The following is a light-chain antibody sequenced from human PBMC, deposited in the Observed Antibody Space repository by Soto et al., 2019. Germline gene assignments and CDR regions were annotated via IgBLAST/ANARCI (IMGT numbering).Light chain of an antibody. Sequence: QSALTQPRSVSGSPGQSVTISCTGTSSDVGDYDFVSWYRQRPGKVPKVIIYDVSARPSGVPDRFSGSKSGNTASLTISGLQAEDEAVYYCCSYAGGHTWVFGGGTQLTVL. V-gene: IGLV2-11*01. CDR2: DVS. CDR1: SSDVGDYDF. J-gene: IGLJ7*01. CDR3: CSYAGGHTWV.